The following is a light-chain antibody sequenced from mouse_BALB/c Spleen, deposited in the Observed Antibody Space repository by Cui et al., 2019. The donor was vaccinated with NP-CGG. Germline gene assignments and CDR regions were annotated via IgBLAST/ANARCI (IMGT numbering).Light chain of an antibody. CDR2: GTH. Sequence: QAVVTQYSALTTSPGETVTLTCRSSTGAVTTSNYANWVQEKPDHLFTGLIGGTHNRAPGVPARFSGSLIGDKAALTITGAQTEDEAVYFCALWYSNHWVFGGGTKLTVL. CDR3: ALWYSNHWV. CDR1: TGAVTTSNY. V-gene: IGLV1*01. J-gene: IGLJ1*01.